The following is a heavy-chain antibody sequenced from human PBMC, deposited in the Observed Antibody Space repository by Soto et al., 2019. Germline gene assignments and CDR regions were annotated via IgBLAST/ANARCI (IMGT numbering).Heavy chain of an antibody. CDR3: AHSTSYYDILTGEFGY. CDR1: GFSLSTSGVG. V-gene: IGHV2-5*02. CDR2: IYWDDDK. J-gene: IGHJ4*02. D-gene: IGHD3-9*01. Sequence: QITLKESGPTLVKPTQTLTLTCTFSGFSLSTSGVGVGWIRQPPGKALEWLALIYWDDDKRYSPSLKSRLTIPQDTSQNPVGLTMTNMDPVDTATYYCAHSTSYYDILTGEFGYWGQGTLVTVSS.